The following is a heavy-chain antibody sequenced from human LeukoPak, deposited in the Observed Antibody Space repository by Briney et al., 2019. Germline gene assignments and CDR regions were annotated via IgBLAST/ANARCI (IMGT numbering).Heavy chain of an antibody. Sequence: SETLSLTCTVSGGSISSGGYYWSWIRQPPGKGLEWIGYIYHSGSTYYNPSLKSRVTISVDRSKNQFSLQLSSVTAADTAVYYCARVSEDIVVVPAATTLDYWGQGTLVTVSS. CDR3: ARVSEDIVVVPAATTLDY. J-gene: IGHJ4*02. V-gene: IGHV4-30-2*01. D-gene: IGHD2-2*01. CDR1: GGSISSGGYY. CDR2: IYHSGST.